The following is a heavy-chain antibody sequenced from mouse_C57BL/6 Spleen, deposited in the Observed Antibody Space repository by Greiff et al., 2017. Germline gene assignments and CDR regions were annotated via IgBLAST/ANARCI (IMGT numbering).Heavy chain of an antibody. CDR2: ISYDGSN. J-gene: IGHJ2*01. CDR1: GYSITSGYY. D-gene: IGHD2-12*01. CDR3: ARPGDHDVGFDY. Sequence: ESGPGLVKPSQSLSLTCSVTGYSITSGYYWNWIRQFPGNKLEWMGYISYDGSNNYNPSLKNRISITRDTSKNQFFLKLNSVNPEDTATYYCARPGDHDVGFDYWGQGTTLTVSS. V-gene: IGHV3-6*01.